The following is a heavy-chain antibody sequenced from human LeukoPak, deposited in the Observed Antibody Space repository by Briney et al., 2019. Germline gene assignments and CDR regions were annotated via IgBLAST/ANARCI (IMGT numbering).Heavy chain of an antibody. D-gene: IGHD2-2*01. CDR3: ARGPHCSSTSCYVTPAGYMDV. Sequence: GGSLRLSCAASGFTFSSYGMSWVRQAPGKGLEWVSSISSSSSYIYYADSVKGRFTISRDNAKNSLYLQMNSLRAEDTAVYYCARGPHCSSTSCYVTPAGYMDVWGKGTTVTVSS. CDR2: ISSSSSYI. J-gene: IGHJ6*03. CDR1: GFTFSSYG. V-gene: IGHV3-21*01.